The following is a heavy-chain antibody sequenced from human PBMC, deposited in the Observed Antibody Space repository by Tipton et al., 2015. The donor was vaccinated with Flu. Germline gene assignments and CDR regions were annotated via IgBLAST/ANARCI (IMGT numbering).Heavy chain of an antibody. CDR3: ARCYVGYPHIY. CDR2: VLQAGNS. CDR1: GDSIGSPYF. J-gene: IGHJ4*02. Sequence: TLSLTCSVSGDSIGSPYFWGWLRQPPGKGLEWIGNVLQAGNSYYNPSLRSRVTISLDRPNNQFSLRLTSVTAADTAIYYCARCYVGYPHIYWGQGRLVTVSS. D-gene: IGHD3-16*01. V-gene: IGHV4-38-2*01.